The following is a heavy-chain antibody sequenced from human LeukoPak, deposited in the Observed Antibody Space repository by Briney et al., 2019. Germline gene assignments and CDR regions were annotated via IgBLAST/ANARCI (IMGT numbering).Heavy chain of an antibody. V-gene: IGHV3-23*01. Sequence: GSXXXXCXASGFTFSSYGMSWVRQASGKGLEWVSAISGSGGSTYYADSVKGRFTISRDNSKNTVYLQMNSLRDEDTAVYYCXAXXSSXCRFFDYWGQGTLVTVSS. CDR2: ISGSGGST. D-gene: IGHD6-13*01. CDR1: GFTFSSYG. CDR3: XAXXSSXCRFFDY. J-gene: IGHJ4*02.